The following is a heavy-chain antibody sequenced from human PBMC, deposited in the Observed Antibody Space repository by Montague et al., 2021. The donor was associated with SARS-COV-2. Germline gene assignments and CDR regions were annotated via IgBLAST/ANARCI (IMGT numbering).Heavy chain of an antibody. CDR3: ARNGYTRSPL. J-gene: IGHJ4*02. CDR2: VHYSGNT. V-gene: IGHV4-59*01. D-gene: IGHD6-13*01. Sequence: SETLSLTCTVSGGSISGDYWSWIRQPPGKRLEWIGYVHYSGNTNYNPSLKSRVTMSVDTSKNQFSLKLCSVSAADTAVYYCARNGYTRSPLWGQGTLVIV. CDR1: GGSISGDY.